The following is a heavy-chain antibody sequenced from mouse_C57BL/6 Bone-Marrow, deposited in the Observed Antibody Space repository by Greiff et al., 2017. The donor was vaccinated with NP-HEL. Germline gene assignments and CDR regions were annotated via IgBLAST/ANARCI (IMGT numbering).Heavy chain of an antibody. V-gene: IGHV10-3*01. J-gene: IGHJ1*03. Sequence: EVQLVESGGGLVQPKGSLKLSCAASGFTFNTYAMHWVRQAPGKGLEWVARIRSKSSNYATYYADSGKDRFTISRDDSQSMLYLQMNNLKTEDTAMYCCVRGGSTTVVAHWYFDVWGTGTTVTVSS. CDR1: GFTFNTYA. CDR2: IRSKSSNYAT. CDR3: VRGGSTTVVAHWYFDV. D-gene: IGHD1-1*01.